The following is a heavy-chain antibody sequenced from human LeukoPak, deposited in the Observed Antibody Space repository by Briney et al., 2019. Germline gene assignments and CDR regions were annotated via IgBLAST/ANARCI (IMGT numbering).Heavy chain of an antibody. J-gene: IGHJ4*02. CDR2: IKQDGSEK. Sequence: PGGSQRLSCAASGFTFSNYWMSWVRQAPGKGLEWVANIKQDGSEKYYVDSVKGRFTISRDNAKNSLSLQMNSLRAEDTAVYYCARVLNYYDSSGYEDYWGQGTLVTVSS. CDR1: GFTFSNYW. V-gene: IGHV3-7*04. D-gene: IGHD3-22*01. CDR3: ARVLNYYDSSGYEDY.